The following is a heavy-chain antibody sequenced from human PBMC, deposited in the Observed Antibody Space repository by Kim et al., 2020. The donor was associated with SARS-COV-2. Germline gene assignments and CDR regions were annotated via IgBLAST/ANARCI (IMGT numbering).Heavy chain of an antibody. D-gene: IGHD3-10*01. V-gene: IGHV4-34*01. J-gene: IGHJ4*02. CDR1: GGSFSGYY. CDR3: ARLRSPYYYGSGSYYMAGVERWYFDY. CDR2: INHSGST. Sequence: SETLSLTCAVYGGSFSGYYWSWIRQPPGKGLEWIGEINHSGSTNYNPSLKSRVTISVDTSKNQFSLKLSSVTAADTAVYYCARLRSPYYYGSGSYYMAGVERWYFDYWGQGTLVTVSS.